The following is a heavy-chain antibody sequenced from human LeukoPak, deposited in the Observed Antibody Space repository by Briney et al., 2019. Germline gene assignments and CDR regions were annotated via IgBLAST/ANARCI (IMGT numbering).Heavy chain of an antibody. J-gene: IGHJ4*02. CDR1: GFTFSSYA. D-gene: IGHD2-2*02. CDR2: ISWNSGSI. CDR3: AKDMGYCSSTSCYTIFDY. Sequence: GGSLRLSCAASGFTFSSYAMSWVRQAPGKGLEWVSGISWNSGSIGYADSVKGRFTISRDNAKNSLYLQMNSLRAEDMALYYCAKDMGYCSSTSCYTIFDYWGQGTLVTVSS. V-gene: IGHV3-9*03.